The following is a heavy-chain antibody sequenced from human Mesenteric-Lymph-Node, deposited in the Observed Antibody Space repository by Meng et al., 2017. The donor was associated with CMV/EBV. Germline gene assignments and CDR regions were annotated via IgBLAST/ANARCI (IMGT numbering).Heavy chain of an antibody. Sequence: SETLSLTCTVSGGSVSSGSYYWSWIRQPPGKGLEWIGYIYYSGSTSYNPSLKSRVTISVDTSKNQFSLKLSSVTAADTAVYYCARDSGGGYGWFDPWGQGILVTVSS. CDR1: GGSVSSGSYY. D-gene: IGHD5-12*01. CDR2: IYYSGST. J-gene: IGHJ5*02. V-gene: IGHV4-61*01. CDR3: ARDSGGGYGWFDP.